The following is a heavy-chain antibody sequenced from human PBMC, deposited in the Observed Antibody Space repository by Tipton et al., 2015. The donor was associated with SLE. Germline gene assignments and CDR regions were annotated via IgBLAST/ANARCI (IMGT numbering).Heavy chain of an antibody. CDR3: ARVYSSGWYNAFDI. Sequence: TLSLTCTVSGDSNSSRSYHSSWIRQPAGKGLEWIGRIYTSGSTNYNPSLKSRVTISVDTSKNQFSLKLSSVTAADTAVYYCARVYSSGWYNAFDIWGQGTMVTVSS. J-gene: IGHJ3*02. CDR1: GDSNSSRSYH. V-gene: IGHV4-61*02. D-gene: IGHD6-19*01. CDR2: IYTSGST.